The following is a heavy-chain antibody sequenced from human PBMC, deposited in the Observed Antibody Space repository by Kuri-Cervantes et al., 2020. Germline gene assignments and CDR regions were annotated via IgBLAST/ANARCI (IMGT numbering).Heavy chain of an antibody. CDR1: GFTFSRFS. V-gene: IGHV3-7*03. J-gene: IGHJ4*02. D-gene: IGHD4-17*01. CDR3: AKGGATVTIVAFDY. Sequence: GGSLRLSCAASGFTFSRFSMTWVRQAPGKGLEWVANIKRDGSEKYYVDSVKGRFTISRDNAKDSLYLQMNSLRAEDTALYYCAKGGATVTIVAFDYWGQGTLVAVSS. CDR2: IKRDGSEK.